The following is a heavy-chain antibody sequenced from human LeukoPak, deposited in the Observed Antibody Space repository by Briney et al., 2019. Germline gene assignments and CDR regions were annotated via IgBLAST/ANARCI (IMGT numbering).Heavy chain of an antibody. D-gene: IGHD5-12*01. CDR1: GFSFSSYG. CDR2: IRYDGTSK. CDR3: AKDTKWQLSAYYIGY. J-gene: IGHJ4*02. V-gene: IGHV3-30*02. Sequence: GGSLRLSCEASGFSFSSYGLHWVRQAPGMGREWVSFIRYDGTSKYYADSVKGRFTISRDNSKNTLSLQMNYLRVDDTAVYYCAKDTKWQLSAYYIGYWGQGTLVTVSS.